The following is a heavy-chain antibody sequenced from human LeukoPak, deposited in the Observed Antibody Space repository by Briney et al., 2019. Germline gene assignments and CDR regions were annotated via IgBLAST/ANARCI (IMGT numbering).Heavy chain of an antibody. CDR3: ARDAGEHIVVGRSAEYFQH. V-gene: IGHV1-2*02. D-gene: IGHD2-21*01. J-gene: IGHJ1*01. CDR1: GYTFTGYY. CDR2: INPNSGGT. Sequence: ASVKVSCKASGYTFTGYYMHWVRQAPGQGLEWMGWINPNSGGTNYAQKLQGRVTMTTDTSTSTAYMELRSLRSDDTAVYYCARDAGEHIVVGRSAEYFQHWGQGTLVTVSS.